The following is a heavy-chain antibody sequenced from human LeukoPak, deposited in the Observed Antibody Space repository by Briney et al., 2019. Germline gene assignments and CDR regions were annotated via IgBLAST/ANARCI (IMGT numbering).Heavy chain of an antibody. CDR2: MNPNSGNT. Sequence: ASVKVSCKASGYTFTSYDINWVRQATGQGLEWMGWMNPNSGNTGYAQKFQGRVTMTRNTSISTAYMELSSLRSEDTAVYYCARGIIFADDYYYGMDVWGQGTTVTVSS. D-gene: IGHD3-10*01. CDR1: GYTFTSYD. V-gene: IGHV1-8*01. CDR3: ARGIIFADDYYYGMDV. J-gene: IGHJ6*02.